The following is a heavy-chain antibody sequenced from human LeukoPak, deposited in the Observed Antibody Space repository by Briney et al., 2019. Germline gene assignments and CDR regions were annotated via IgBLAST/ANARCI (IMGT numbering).Heavy chain of an antibody. V-gene: IGHV3-7*03. CDR1: GFTFSRYW. CDR2: IKQDGSEK. J-gene: IGHJ6*04. CDR3: ARGLTGYYYYGMDV. Sequence: GGSLRLSCAASGFTFSRYWMSWVRQAPGKGLEGVANIKQDGSEKYYVDSVKGRFTISRDNAKNSLYLQMNSLRAEDTAVYYCARGLTGYYYYGMDVWGKGTTVTVSS. D-gene: IGHD4-11*01.